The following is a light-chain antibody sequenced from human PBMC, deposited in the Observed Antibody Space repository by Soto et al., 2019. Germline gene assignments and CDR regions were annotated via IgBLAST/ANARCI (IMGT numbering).Light chain of an antibody. J-gene: IGLJ1*01. CDR3: RSYTSSSTLGYV. CDR2: DVS. CDR1: SSDVGGYNY. Sequence: QSALTQPASVSGSPGQSITISCTGTSSDVGGYNYVSWYQQHPGKAPKLMIYDVSNRPSGVSNRFSGSKSGNTASLTISGLRSEDEAEYYCRSYTSSSTLGYVFGTGTKLTVL. V-gene: IGLV2-14*01.